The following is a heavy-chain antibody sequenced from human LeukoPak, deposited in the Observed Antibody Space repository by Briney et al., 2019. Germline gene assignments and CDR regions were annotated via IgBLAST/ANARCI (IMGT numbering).Heavy chain of an antibody. CDR2: IYPGDSDT. J-gene: IGHJ5*02. V-gene: IGHV5-51*01. CDR1: GYSFTSYW. CDR3: ARTYYYGSGSYQINWFDP. D-gene: IGHD3-10*01. Sequence: GESLKISCKGSGYSFTSYWIGWVRQMPGKGLEWMGIIYPGDSDTRYSPSFQGQVTISADKSISTAYLQWSSLKAPDTAMYYCARTYYYGSGSYQINWFDPWGQGTLVTVSS.